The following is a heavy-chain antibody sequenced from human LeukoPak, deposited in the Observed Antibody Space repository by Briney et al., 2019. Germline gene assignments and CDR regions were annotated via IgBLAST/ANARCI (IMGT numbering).Heavy chain of an antibody. D-gene: IGHD3-3*01. CDR3: ARTEGSGSLYYYYYYYMDV. V-gene: IGHV1-8*03. J-gene: IGHJ6*03. Sequence: GASVKVSCKASGYTFTSYDINWVRRATGQGLEWMGWMNPNSGNTGYAQKFQGRVTITRNTSISTAYMELSSLRSEDTAVYYCARTEGSGSLYYYYYYYMDVWGKGTTVTVSS. CDR1: GYTFTSYD. CDR2: MNPNSGNT.